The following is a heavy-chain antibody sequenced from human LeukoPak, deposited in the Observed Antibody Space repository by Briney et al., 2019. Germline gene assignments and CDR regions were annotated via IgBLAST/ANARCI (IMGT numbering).Heavy chain of an antibody. D-gene: IGHD7-27*01. CDR3: GRGSGVADY. CDR2: INSDGSSI. Sequence: GGSLRLSCVAPGFTFSRYWMHWVRQAPGKGVVWVSRINSDGSSITYADSVKGRFTISRDNAKNTLYLQMTSLRVEDTAVYYCGRGSGVADYWGQGALVTVSS. CDR1: GFTFSRYW. V-gene: IGHV3-74*03. J-gene: IGHJ4*02.